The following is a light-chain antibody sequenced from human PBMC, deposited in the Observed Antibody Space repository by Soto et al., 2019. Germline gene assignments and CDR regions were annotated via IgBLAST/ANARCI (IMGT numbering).Light chain of an antibody. J-gene: IGLJ3*02. CDR2: GNN. Sequence: QSVLTQPPSVSGAPGQTITISCTGSSSNIGAGYDVHWYQQLPGRAPKLLIYGNNNRPSGVPDRFSGSKSGTSASLAIIGLRTEDEAHYYCAAWDDSLRGVVFGGGTKLTVL. V-gene: IGLV1-40*01. CDR1: SSNIGAGYD. CDR3: AAWDDSLRGVV.